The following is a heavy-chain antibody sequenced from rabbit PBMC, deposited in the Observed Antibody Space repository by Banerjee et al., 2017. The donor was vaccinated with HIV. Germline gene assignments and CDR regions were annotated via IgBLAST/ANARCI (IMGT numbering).Heavy chain of an antibody. Sequence: QEQVEESGGDLVKPEGSLTLTCTASGFSFSGSNWICWVRQAPGKGLEWIACIYVGSNSGDTYYASWAKGRFTISKTSSTTATLQMTSLTAADTATYFCARRVDTTDYNLWGPGTLVTVS. V-gene: IGHV1S45*01. CDR3: ARRVDTTDYNL. J-gene: IGHJ4*01. CDR1: GFSFSGSNW. D-gene: IGHD2-1*01. CDR2: IYVGSNSGDT.